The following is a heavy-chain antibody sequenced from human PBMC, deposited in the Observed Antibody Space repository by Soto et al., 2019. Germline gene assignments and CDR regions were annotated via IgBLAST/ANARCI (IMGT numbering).Heavy chain of an antibody. V-gene: IGHV1-8*01. J-gene: IGHJ4*02. Sequence: ASVKVSCKASGYTFTSYDINWVRQATGQGLEWMGWMNPNSGNTGYAQKFQGRVTMTRNTSISTAYMELSSLRSEDTAVYYCARSYCSSTSCSTPSDYWGQGTLVTVSS. CDR1: GYTFTSYD. CDR3: ARSYCSSTSCSTPSDY. CDR2: MNPNSGNT. D-gene: IGHD2-2*01.